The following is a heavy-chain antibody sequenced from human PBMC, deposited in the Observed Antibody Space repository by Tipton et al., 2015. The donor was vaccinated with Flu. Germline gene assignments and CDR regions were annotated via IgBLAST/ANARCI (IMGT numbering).Heavy chain of an antibody. CDR2: LYHTGST. D-gene: IGHD6-19*01. V-gene: IGHV4-39*07. Sequence: TLSLTCTVSGGSISSGSYYWGWIRQPPGKGLEWIGDLYHTGSTYYNPSLRSRVTILVDRSKNQFSLRLTSVTAADTAVYYCVRDSSGSGWYPNWFDPWGQGTLVTVSS. J-gene: IGHJ5*02. CDR3: VRDSSGSGWYPNWFDP. CDR1: GGSISSGSYY.